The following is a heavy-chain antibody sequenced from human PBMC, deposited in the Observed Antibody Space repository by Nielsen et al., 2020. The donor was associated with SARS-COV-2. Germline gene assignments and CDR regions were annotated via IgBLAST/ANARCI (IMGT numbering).Heavy chain of an antibody. CDR2: ISYDGSNK. CDR3: AKDEASNYDFWSGYTPEY. CDR1: GFTFSSYG. Sequence: GESLKISCAASGFTFSSYGMHWVRQAPGKGLEWVAVISYDGSNKNYADSVKGRFTISRDNSKNTLYLQMNSLRAEDTAVYYCAKDEASNYDFWSGYTPEYWGQGTLVTVSS. J-gene: IGHJ4*02. D-gene: IGHD3-3*01. V-gene: IGHV3-30*18.